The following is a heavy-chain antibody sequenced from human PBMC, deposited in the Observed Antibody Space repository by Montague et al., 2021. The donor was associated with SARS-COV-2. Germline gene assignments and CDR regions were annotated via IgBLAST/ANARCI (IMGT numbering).Heavy chain of an antibody. V-gene: IGHV3-74*03. Sequence: SLRLSCAASGFTFSNHWMHWVRQPPGKGLVWVSRITTDATNPAYADSVKGRFTVSRDNAKNTLYLQMNSLRVEDTAVYYCARDKGAATPFDPWAREPWSPSPQ. CDR3: ARDKGAATPFDP. J-gene: IGHJ5*02. D-gene: IGHD4/OR15-4a*01. CDR2: ITTDATNP. CDR1: GFTFSNHW.